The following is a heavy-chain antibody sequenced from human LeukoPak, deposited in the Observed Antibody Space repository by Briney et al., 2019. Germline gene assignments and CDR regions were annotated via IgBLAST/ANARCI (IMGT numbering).Heavy chain of an antibody. CDR3: AKDRHAPGRYCSSITCFPFDP. Sequence: GGSLRLSCAASGFTFSGSAIHWVRQASGKGLEWVGRVRSKTHTYATAYAASVKGRFTLSRDDSKNTAYLQMNSLKTEDTAVYYCAKDRHAPGRYCSSITCFPFDPWGQGTLVTVSS. V-gene: IGHV3-73*01. CDR2: VRSKTHTYAT. CDR1: GFTFSGSA. J-gene: IGHJ5*02. D-gene: IGHD2-2*01.